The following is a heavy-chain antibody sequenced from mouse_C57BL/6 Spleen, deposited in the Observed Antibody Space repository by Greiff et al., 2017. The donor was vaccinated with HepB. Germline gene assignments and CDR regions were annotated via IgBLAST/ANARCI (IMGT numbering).Heavy chain of an antibody. CDR2: IWSGGST. J-gene: IGHJ4*01. CDR3: ASPLLSGYAMDY. D-gene: IGHD2-1*01. Sequence: VHLVESGPGLVQPSQSLSITCTVSGFSLTSYGVHWVRQSPGKGLEWLGVIWSGGSTDYNAAFISRLSISKDNSKSQVFFKMNSLQADDTAIYYCASPLLSGYAMDYWGQGTSVTVSS. V-gene: IGHV2-2*01. CDR1: GFSLTSYG.